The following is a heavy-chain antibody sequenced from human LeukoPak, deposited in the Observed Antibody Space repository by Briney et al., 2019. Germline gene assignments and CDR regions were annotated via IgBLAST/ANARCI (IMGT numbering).Heavy chain of an antibody. Sequence: GGSLRLSCAASGFTFSNAAMSWVRQAPGKGLEWVGRIKSKTDGGTTDYAAPVKGRFTISRDDSKNTLYLQMNRLKTEDTAVYYCTARYRPGTRFSREYFDRWGQGTLVTVSS. V-gene: IGHV3-15*01. J-gene: IGHJ5*02. CDR1: GFTFSNAA. CDR2: IKSKTDGGTT. D-gene: IGHD5-12*01. CDR3: TARYRPGTRFSREYFDR.